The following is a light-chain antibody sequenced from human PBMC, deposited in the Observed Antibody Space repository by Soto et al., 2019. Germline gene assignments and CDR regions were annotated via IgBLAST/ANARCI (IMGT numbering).Light chain of an antibody. CDR3: QQRSNWPPKIT. Sequence: EIVLAQSPATLSLSPGERATLSCRASQSVSIYLAWYQQKPGQAPRLLIYDASNRATGIPARFSGSGSGTDFTLTISSLESEDFAVYYCQQRSNWPPKITFGQGTRLQI. CDR2: DAS. V-gene: IGKV3-11*01. CDR1: QSVSIY. J-gene: IGKJ5*01.